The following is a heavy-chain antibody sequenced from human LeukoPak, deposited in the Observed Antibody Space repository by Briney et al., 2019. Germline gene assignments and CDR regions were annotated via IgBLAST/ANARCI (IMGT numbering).Heavy chain of an antibody. V-gene: IGHV3-7*03. CDR1: GFTFNRYW. Sequence: PGGSLRLSCAASGFTFNRYWMSWVRQAPGKGLEWVANIKQDGSEKYYVDSVKGRFTISRDNTKNSLYLQMNSLRVEDTAVFYCARDQYDTWSRRGNFDSWGQGTLVIVSS. CDR2: IKQDGSEK. J-gene: IGHJ4*02. CDR3: ARDQYDTWSRRGNFDS. D-gene: IGHD3-3*01.